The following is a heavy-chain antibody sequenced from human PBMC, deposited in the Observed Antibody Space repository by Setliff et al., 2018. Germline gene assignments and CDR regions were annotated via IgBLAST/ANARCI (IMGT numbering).Heavy chain of an antibody. Sequence: ASVKVSCKASGYSLSNYVMNWVRQAPGQGLEWMGWINTKTGDPTYAQGYTGRFAFSLDTSDSATYLDISNLKVEDTATYYCARADHLVTTTFDYWGQGTLVTVSS. CDR1: GYSLSNYV. D-gene: IGHD4-17*01. J-gene: IGHJ4*01. CDR2: INTKTGDP. V-gene: IGHV7-4-1*02. CDR3: ARADHLVTTTFDY.